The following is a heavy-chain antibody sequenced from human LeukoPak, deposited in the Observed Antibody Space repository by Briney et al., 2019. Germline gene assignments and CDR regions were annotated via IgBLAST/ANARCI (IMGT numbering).Heavy chain of an antibody. D-gene: IGHD1-26*01. CDR1: GGSISSSSYY. CDR3: ARLENSGSYTSHWFDP. Sequence: SETLSLTCTVSGGSISSSSYYWGWIRQPPGKGLEWIGSIYYSGSTYYNPSLKSRVTISVDTSKNQFSLKLSSVTAADTAVYYCARLENSGSYTSHWFDPWGQGTLVTVPS. CDR2: IYYSGST. J-gene: IGHJ5*02. V-gene: IGHV4-39*01.